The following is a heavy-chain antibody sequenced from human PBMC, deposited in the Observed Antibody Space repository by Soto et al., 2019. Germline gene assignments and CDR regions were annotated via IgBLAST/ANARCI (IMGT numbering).Heavy chain of an antibody. D-gene: IGHD3-9*01. V-gene: IGHV1-8*01. Sequence: QVQLVQSGAEVKKPGASVKVSCKASGYTFTSYDINWVRQATGQGREWMGWMNPNSGNTGYAQKFQGRVTMTRNTSISTAYMELSRLRSEDTAVYYCASSRALTGYRRNYYSYYMDVWGKGTTVTVSS. CDR2: MNPNSGNT. J-gene: IGHJ6*03. CDR1: GYTFTSYD. CDR3: ASSRALTGYRRNYYSYYMDV.